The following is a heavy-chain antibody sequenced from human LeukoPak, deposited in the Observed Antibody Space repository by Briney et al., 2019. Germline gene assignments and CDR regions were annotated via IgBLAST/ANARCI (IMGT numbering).Heavy chain of an antibody. V-gene: IGHV4-31*03. Sequence: SEALSLTCTVSGGSISSGGYYWSWIRQHPGKGLEWIGYIYYSGSTYYNPSLKSRVTISVDRSKNQFSLKLSSVTAADTAVYYCARGGGGYSGYDYNWFDPWGQGTLVTVSS. CDR1: GGSISSGGYY. D-gene: IGHD5-12*01. CDR3: ARGGGGYSGYDYNWFDP. J-gene: IGHJ5*02. CDR2: IYYSGST.